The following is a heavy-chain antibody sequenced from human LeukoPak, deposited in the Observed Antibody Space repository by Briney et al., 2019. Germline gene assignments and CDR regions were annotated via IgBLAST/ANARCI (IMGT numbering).Heavy chain of an antibody. CDR2: IYYSGST. CDR1: GGSISSGDYY. J-gene: IGHJ4*02. V-gene: IGHV4-30-4*01. CDR3: ARAARDYYGSGSYHFDY. Sequence: SQTLSLTCTVSGGSISSGDYYWSWIRQPPGKGLEWIGYIYYSGSTYYNPSLKSRVTISVDTPKNQFSLKLSSVTAADTGVYCCARAARDYYGSGSYHFDYWGQGTLVTVSS. D-gene: IGHD3-10*01.